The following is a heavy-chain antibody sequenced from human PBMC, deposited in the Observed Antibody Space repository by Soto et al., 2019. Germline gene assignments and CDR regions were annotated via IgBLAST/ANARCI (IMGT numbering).Heavy chain of an antibody. D-gene: IGHD3-10*01. V-gene: IGHV1-3*01. Sequence: QVQLVQSGPEVKKPGASVKVSCRASGYTFIAYPLHWVRQAPGQRLEWMGWINAANGDIGYSREFQGRVTITTDTSASTVYMEVSSLTSEDTAVYYCAKKDYYAAGVYHFDHWGQGTLVTVSS. CDR1: GYTFIAYP. CDR3: AKKDYYAAGVYHFDH. J-gene: IGHJ4*02. CDR2: INAANGDI.